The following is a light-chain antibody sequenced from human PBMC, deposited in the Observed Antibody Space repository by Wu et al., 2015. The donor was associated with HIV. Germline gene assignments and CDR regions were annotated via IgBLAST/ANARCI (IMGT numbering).Light chain of an antibody. CDR1: QSITKY. Sequence: DIVLTQSPATLSVSPGETATLSCRASQSITKYLAWYQQKSGQAPRLLIYNASRRVTGIPARFTGSGSGTDFSLIISDLEPEDFAVYYCQQHTNWPLTFGQGTRPEIK. V-gene: IGKV3-11*01. J-gene: IGKJ5*01. CDR2: NAS. CDR3: QQHTNWPLT.